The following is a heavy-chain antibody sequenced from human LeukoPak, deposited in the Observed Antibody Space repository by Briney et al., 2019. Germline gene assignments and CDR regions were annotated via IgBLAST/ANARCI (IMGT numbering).Heavy chain of an antibody. Sequence: GGSLRLSCAASGFTFSSYWMSWVRQAPGKGLEWVPVIYSGGSTYYADSVKGRFTISRDNSKNTLYLQMNSLRAEDTAVYYCARDRYSGSYPSFDYWGQGTLVTVSS. V-gene: IGHV3-53*01. J-gene: IGHJ4*02. CDR2: IYSGGST. CDR3: ARDRYSGSYPSFDY. D-gene: IGHD1-26*01. CDR1: GFTFSSYW.